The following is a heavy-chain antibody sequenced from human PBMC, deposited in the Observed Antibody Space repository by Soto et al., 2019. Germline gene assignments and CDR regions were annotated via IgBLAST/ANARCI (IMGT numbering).Heavy chain of an antibody. V-gene: IGHV3-74*01. CDR3: VRDGTCIPQRCYGNWFDT. D-gene: IGHD2-15*01. J-gene: IGHJ5*02. CDR2: INSDASHT. CDR1: GFTFSTYW. Sequence: GGSLRLSCAASGFTFSTYWMHWIRQVPGKGLEWVSRINSDASHTYYADSVKGRFTISRDNAKNTLHLEMNSLRAEDTAVYYCVRDGTCIPQRCYGNWFDTWGQGTLVTVSS.